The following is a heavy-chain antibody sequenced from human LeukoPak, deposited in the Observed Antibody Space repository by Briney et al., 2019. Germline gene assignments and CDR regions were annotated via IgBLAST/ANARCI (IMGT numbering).Heavy chain of an antibody. CDR1: GYTFTGYY. CDR3: ASGPRDWLAARYYFDY. J-gene: IGHJ4*02. V-gene: IGHV1-2*02. CDR2: INPNSGGT. D-gene: IGHD3-9*01. Sequence: ASVKVSCKASGYTFTGYYMHWVRQAPGQGLEWMGWINPNSGGTNYAQKFQGRVTITADKSTSTAYMELSSLRSEDTAVYYCASGPRDWLAARYYFDYWGQGTLVTVSS.